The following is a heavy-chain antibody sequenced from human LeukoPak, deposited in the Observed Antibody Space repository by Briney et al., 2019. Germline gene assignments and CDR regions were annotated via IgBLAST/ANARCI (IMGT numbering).Heavy chain of an antibody. CDR3: XXXXXXXXXXXXXXXXXXXXXDV. CDR2: IANEAHGATV. Sequence: GGSLRLSCTGSGFTFGDFALSWVRQAPGRGLEWVAFIANEAHGATVEYAPSVKDRFIMSRDDSKSIAYLQMNSLKTEDTAVYXXXXXXXXXXXXXXXXXXXXXXXDVXGXXXXXXVSS. V-gene: IGHV3-49*04. CDR1: GFTFGDFA. J-gene: IGHJ6*01.